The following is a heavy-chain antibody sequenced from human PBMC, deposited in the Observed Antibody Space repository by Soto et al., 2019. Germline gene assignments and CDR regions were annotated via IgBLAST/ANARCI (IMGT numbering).Heavy chain of an antibody. CDR1: GDTFSSYA. V-gene: IGHV1-69*01. CDR2: IIPIFGTA. CDR3: ARDGCGYRSRASPMDV. Sequence: QVQLVQSGAEVKKPGSSVKVSCKASGDTFSSYAISWVRQAPGPGLEWMGGIIPIFGTANYAQKFQGRVTITADESTSTAYMELSSLRSEDTAVYYCARDGCGYRSRASPMDVWGQGTTVTVSS. J-gene: IGHJ6*02. D-gene: IGHD3-22*01.